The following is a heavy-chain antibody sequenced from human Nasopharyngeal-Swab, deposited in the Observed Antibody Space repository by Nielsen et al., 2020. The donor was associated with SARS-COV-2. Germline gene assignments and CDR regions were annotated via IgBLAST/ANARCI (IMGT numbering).Heavy chain of an antibody. Sequence: WIRQPPGKGLEWIGEINHSGSTNYNPFLKSRVTISVDTSKNQFSLKLSSVTAADTAVYYCARIEDCSSTSCYDYFDYWGQGTLVTVSS. J-gene: IGHJ4*02. CDR3: ARIEDCSSTSCYDYFDY. V-gene: IGHV4-34*01. CDR2: INHSGST. D-gene: IGHD2-2*01.